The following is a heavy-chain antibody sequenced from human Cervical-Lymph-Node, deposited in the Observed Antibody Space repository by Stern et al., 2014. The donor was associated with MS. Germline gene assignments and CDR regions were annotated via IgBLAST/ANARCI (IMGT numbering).Heavy chain of an antibody. CDR3: ARGDYDFWSGYLDY. CDR2: TDAGNGKT. D-gene: IGHD3-3*01. V-gene: IGHV1-3*01. J-gene: IGHJ4*02. CDR1: GYTFTSYA. Sequence: QVQLVQSGAEVKKPGASVKVSCKASGYTFTSYAMHWVRQAPGQRLEWMGWTDAGNGKTKYSQTFQGRVTITRDTSASTAYMDLSSLRSEDTAVYYCARGDYDFWSGYLDYWGQGTLVTVSS.